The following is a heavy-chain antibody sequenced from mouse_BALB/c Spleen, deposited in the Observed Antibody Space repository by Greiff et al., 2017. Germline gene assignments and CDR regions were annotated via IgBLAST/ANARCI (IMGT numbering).Heavy chain of an antibody. Sequence: VQLQQSGPGLVKPSQSLSLTCTVTGYSITSDYAWNWIRQFPGNKLEWMGYISYSGSTSYNPSLKSRISITRDTSKNQFCLQLNSVTTEDTATYYCARWGIRDWYFDVWGAGTTVTVSS. CDR1: GYSITSDYA. V-gene: IGHV3-2*02. J-gene: IGHJ1*01. D-gene: IGHD3-2*02. CDR3: ARWGIRDWYFDV. CDR2: ISYSGST.